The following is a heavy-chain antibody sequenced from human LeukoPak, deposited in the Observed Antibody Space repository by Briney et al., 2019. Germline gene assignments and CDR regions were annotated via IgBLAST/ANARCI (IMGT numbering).Heavy chain of an antibody. CDR3: ARAGWTSHYYYYYMDV. CDR2: IYYSGST. J-gene: IGHJ6*03. CDR1: GGSISSSSYY. Sequence: ASETLSLTCTVSGGSISSSSYYWGWIRQPPGKGLEWIGSIYYSGSTYYNPSLKSRVTISVDTSKNQFSLKLSSVTAADTAVYYCARAGWTSHYYYYYMDVWGKGTTVTVSS. V-gene: IGHV4-39*07. D-gene: IGHD2-15*01.